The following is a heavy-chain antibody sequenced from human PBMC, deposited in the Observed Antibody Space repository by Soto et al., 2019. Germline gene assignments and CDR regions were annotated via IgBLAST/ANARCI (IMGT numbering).Heavy chain of an antibody. Sequence: SETLSLTCAVYGGSFSGYYWSWIRQPPGKGLEWIGEINHSGSTNYNPSLKSRVTISVDTSKNQFSLKLSSVTAADTAVYYCARGPVTIFGVVTTNWFDPWGQGTLVTVSS. D-gene: IGHD3-3*01. CDR2: INHSGST. CDR3: ARGPVTIFGVVTTNWFDP. V-gene: IGHV4-34*01. J-gene: IGHJ5*02. CDR1: GGSFSGYY.